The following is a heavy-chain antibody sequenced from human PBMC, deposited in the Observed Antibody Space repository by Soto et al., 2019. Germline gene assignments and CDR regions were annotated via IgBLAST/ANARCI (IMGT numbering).Heavy chain of an antibody. V-gene: IGHV3-23*01. Sequence: GRSLRLSCAASGFTFSSYAMSWVRQAPGKGLEWVSAISGSGGSTYYADSVKGRFTISRDNSKNTLYLQMNSLRAEDTAVYYCAKVRDYDILCYALDYWGQGTLVTVSS. CDR1: GFTFSSYA. CDR3: AKVRDYDILCYALDY. CDR2: ISGSGGST. D-gene: IGHD3-9*01. J-gene: IGHJ4*02.